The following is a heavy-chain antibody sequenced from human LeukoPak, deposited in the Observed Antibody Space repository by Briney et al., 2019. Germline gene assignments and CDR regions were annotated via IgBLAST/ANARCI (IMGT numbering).Heavy chain of an antibody. Sequence: SETLSLTCTVSGGSISSTSYYWGWIRQPPGKGLERIATIYYSGRTFYNPSLKSRVTIFVDTSKNQFSLKLRSVTAADTAVYYCARLSGGYSPFGYWGQGTLVTVSS. CDR3: ARLSGGYSPFGY. CDR1: GGSISSTSYY. V-gene: IGHV4-39*01. D-gene: IGHD1-26*01. J-gene: IGHJ4*02. CDR2: IYYSGRT.